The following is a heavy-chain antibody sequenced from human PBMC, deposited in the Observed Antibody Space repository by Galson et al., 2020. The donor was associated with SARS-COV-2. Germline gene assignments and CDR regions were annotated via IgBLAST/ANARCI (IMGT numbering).Heavy chain of an antibody. D-gene: IGHD3-10*01. CDR1: SFRFSDFA. CDR3: AKGVWFGEILSPFDS. CDR2: ISSDDGSNK. J-gene: IGHJ4*02. V-gene: IGHV3-30*04. Sequence: GGPLRLSCAASSFRFSDFAMHWVRQAPGKGLEWVALISSDDGSNKYYADSVKGRFTISRDNSKNTLYLQMNSLRAEDTAVYYCAKGVWFGEILSPFDSWGQGTLVTVSS.